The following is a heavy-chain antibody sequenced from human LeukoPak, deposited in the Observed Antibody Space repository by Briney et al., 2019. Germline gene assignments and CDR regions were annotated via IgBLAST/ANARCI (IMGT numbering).Heavy chain of an antibody. V-gene: IGHV3-43*02. CDR2: VSGDGGGT. J-gene: IGHJ4*02. D-gene: IGHD6-19*01. Sequence: GGSLRLSCAASGFTFDDYAMHWVRHAPGKGLEWVSLVSGDGGGTYFAASVRGRFTISRDNSKNSLYLQMNSLRSEDSALYYCARDISLRDIAVAFDYWGQGTLVTASS. CDR3: ARDISLRDIAVAFDY. CDR1: GFTFDDYA.